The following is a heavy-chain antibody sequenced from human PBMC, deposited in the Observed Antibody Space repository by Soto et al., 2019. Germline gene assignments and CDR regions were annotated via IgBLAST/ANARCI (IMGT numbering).Heavy chain of an antibody. CDR2: IWYDGSNI. CDR1: GFTFSSYG. V-gene: IGHV3-33*01. Sequence: QVQLVESGGGVVQPGRSLRLSCAASGFTFSSYGMHWVRQAPGKGLEWVAVIWYDGSNIYYADSVKGRFTISRDKSKNTPYMQMNSPRTEDTAVYYCARGGVLMVYAVGAFDNWGQGTMVTVSS. D-gene: IGHD2-8*01. J-gene: IGHJ3*02. CDR3: ARGGVLMVYAVGAFDN.